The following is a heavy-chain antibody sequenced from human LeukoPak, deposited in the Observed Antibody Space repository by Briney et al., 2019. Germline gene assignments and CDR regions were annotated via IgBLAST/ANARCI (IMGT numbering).Heavy chain of an antibody. V-gene: IGHV4-61*08. D-gene: IGHD3-10*01. CDR3: ARISILYGSGSYPEY. J-gene: IGHJ4*02. Sequence: SETLSLTCSVSSGSISSSGYYWTWMRQPPGKGLEWIAYIYYTGSTYYNPSLKSRVTISVDTSKNQFSLKLSSLTAADTAMYHCARISILYGSGSYPEYWGQGVLVTVSS. CDR2: IYYTGST. CDR1: SGSISSSGYY.